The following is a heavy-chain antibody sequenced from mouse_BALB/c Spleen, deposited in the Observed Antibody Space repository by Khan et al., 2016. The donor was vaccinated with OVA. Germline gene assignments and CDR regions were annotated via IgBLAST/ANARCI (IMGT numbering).Heavy chain of an antibody. CDR2: IDPAVGNT. D-gene: IGHD1-1*02. V-gene: IGHV14-3*02. Sequence: VQLQQSGAELVKPGASVKLSCTASGFNIKDTYIHWVRQSPEQGLEWIGTIDPAVGNTKYDARFQGKDTITADTPSNTAYLHPSSLTSEETAVYYSGRGGWSCAMDDGVQGTSCTVTS. CDR3: GRGGWSCAMDD. CDR1: GFNIKDTY. J-gene: IGHJ4*01.